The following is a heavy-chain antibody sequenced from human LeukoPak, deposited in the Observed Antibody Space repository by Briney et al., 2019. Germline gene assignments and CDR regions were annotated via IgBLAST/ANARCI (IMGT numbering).Heavy chain of an antibody. J-gene: IGHJ4*02. CDR1: GFTFSSYS. CDR2: ISSSSSYI. CDR3: ARGGYDFWSCDY. V-gene: IGHV3-21*01. D-gene: IGHD3-3*01. Sequence: GGSLRLSCAASGFTFSSYSMNWVRQAPGKGLEWVSSISSSSSYIYYADSVKGRFTISRDNAKNSLYLQMNSLRAEDTAVYYCARGGYDFWSCDYWGQGTLVTVSS.